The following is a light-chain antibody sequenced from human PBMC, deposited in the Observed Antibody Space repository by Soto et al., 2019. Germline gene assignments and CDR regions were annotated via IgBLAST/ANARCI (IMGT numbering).Light chain of an antibody. CDR3: QQYNIYQWT. CDR1: QSIISW. CDR2: KAS. Sequence: DIQMTQSPSTVSASVGDRVTITCRASQSIISWLAWYQQKPGKAPNLLIYKASSLESGVPSRFSGSGSWTEFTLTISSLHPDDFATYYCQQYNIYQWTFGQGTKVEIK. J-gene: IGKJ1*01. V-gene: IGKV1-5*03.